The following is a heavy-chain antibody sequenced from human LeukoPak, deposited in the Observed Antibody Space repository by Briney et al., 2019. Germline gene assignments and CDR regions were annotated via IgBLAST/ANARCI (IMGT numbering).Heavy chain of an antibody. J-gene: IGHJ4*02. CDR1: GFTFSSYS. V-gene: IGHV3-48*04. Sequence: PGGSLRLSCAASGFTFSSYSMNWVRQAPGKGLEWISYISSSGSTIYYADSVKGRFTISRDNAKNSLYLQMNSLRAEDTAVYYCSRESSGWNENYWGQGTLVTVSS. CDR2: ISSSGSTI. D-gene: IGHD6-19*01. CDR3: SRESSGWNENY.